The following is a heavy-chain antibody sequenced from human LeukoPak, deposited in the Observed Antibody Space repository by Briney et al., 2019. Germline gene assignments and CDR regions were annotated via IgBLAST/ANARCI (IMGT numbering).Heavy chain of an antibody. CDR1: GYRFMNYG. D-gene: IGHD3-22*01. V-gene: IGHV1-18*01. CDR2: ISGYNGYT. Sequence: GASVKVSRKASGYRFMNYGISWVRQAPGQGLEWVGWISGYNGYTKYPHKFQGRVTLTTETSTSTDYMELRSLRCEDTAVYYFARGPIQPYYYDSSGYYVFPPVGAFDIWGQGTMVTVSS. J-gene: IGHJ3*02. CDR3: ARGPIQPYYYDSSGYYVFPPVGAFDI.